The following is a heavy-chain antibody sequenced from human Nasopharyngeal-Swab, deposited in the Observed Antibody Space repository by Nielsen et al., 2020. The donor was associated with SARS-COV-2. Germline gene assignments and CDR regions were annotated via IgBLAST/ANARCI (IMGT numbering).Heavy chain of an antibody. CDR2: ISAYNGNT. J-gene: IGHJ5*02. V-gene: IGHV1-18*01. CDR3: ARDETTGYSSSGYGFDP. D-gene: IGHD6-6*01. Sequence: WVRQAPGQGLEWMGWISAYNGNTNYAQKLQGRVTMTTDTSTSTAYMELRSLRSDDTAVYYCARDETTGYSSSGYGFDPWGQGTLVTVSS.